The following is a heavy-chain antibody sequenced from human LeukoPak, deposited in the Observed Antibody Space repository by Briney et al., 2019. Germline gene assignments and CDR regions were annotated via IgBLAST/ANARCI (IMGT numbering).Heavy chain of an antibody. J-gene: IGHJ5*02. CDR1: GYTFTSYG. CDR3: ARDAFNWNYGEGFDP. V-gene: IGHV1-18*01. D-gene: IGHD1-7*01. CDR2: ISAYNGNT. Sequence: GASVKVSCKASGYTFTSYGISWARQAPGQGLEWMGWISAYNGNTNYAQKLQGRVTMTTDTSTSTAYMELRSLRSDDTAVYYCARDAFNWNYGEGFDPWGQGTLVTVSS.